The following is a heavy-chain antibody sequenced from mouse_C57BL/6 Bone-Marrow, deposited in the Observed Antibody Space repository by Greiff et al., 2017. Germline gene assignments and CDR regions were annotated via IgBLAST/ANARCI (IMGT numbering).Heavy chain of an antibody. Sequence: EVKLVESGGGLVQPGGSLKLSCAASGFTFSDYGMAWVRQAPRKGPEWVAFISNLAYSIYYAETVTGRFTISRENAKNTLYLEMSSLRSEDTAMYYCARLGGYYGWFAYWGQGTLVTVSA. CDR2: ISNLAYSI. V-gene: IGHV5-15*01. CDR1: GFTFSDYG. D-gene: IGHD2-3*01. J-gene: IGHJ3*01. CDR3: ARLGGYYGWFAY.